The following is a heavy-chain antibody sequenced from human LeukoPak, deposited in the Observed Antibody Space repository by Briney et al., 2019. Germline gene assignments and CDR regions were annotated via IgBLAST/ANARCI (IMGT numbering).Heavy chain of an antibody. CDR2: MNPNSGDT. CDR1: GYTFTSYD. CDR3: ARADRYSSSWYYYYYMDV. Sequence: EASVKVSCKASGYTFTSYDINWVRQATGQGLEWMGWMNPNSGDTGYAQKFQGRVTMTRNTSISTAYMELSSLRSEDTAVYYCARADRYSSSWYYYYYMDVWGKGTTVTISS. J-gene: IGHJ6*03. V-gene: IGHV1-8*01. D-gene: IGHD6-13*01.